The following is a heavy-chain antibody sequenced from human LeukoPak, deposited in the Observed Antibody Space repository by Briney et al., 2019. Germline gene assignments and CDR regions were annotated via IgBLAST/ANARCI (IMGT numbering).Heavy chain of an antibody. D-gene: IGHD3-10*01. CDR3: AKLASGGDY. J-gene: IGHJ4*02. CDR1: GYTFTGYY. Sequence: ASVKVSCKASGYTFTGYYMHWVRQAPGQRLAWMGWINPNLGDTNYAQKFQGRVTMTRDTSISTAYMELTRLRSDDTAVYYCAKLASGGDYWGQGTLVTVSS. CDR2: INPNLGDT. V-gene: IGHV1-2*02.